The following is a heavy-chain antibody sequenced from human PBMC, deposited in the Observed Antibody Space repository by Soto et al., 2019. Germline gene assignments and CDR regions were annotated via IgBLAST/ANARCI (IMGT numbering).Heavy chain of an antibody. CDR3: ARDGAGTTVKYYFDY. CDR2: IWYDGSNK. V-gene: IGHV3-33*01. J-gene: IGHJ4*02. D-gene: IGHD4-4*01. Sequence: GGSLRLSCAASGFTFSSYGMHWVRQAPGKGLEWVAVIWYDGSNKYYADSVKGRFTISRDNSKNTLYLQMNSLRAEDTAVYYCARDGAGTTVKYYFDYWGQGTLVNVSS. CDR1: GFTFSSYG.